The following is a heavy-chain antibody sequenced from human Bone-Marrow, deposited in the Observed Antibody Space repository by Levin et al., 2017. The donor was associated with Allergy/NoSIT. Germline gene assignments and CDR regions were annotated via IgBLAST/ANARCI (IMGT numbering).Heavy chain of an antibody. D-gene: IGHD4-23*01. V-gene: IGHV3-23*01. CDR3: AKTKIDGGSGNVDVFDI. CDR2: ITGSGST. CDR1: GFNFDSYA. J-gene: IGHJ3*02. Sequence: PGESLKISCVGSGFNFDSYAMSWVRQAPGKGLEWVSGITGSGSTDYADSVKGRFTISRDNSKKVIYVQMNSLRAEDSALYFCAKTKIDGGSGNVDVFDIWGQGTMVTVSS.